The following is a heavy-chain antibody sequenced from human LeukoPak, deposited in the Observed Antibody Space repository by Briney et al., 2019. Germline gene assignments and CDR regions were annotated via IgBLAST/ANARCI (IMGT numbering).Heavy chain of an antibody. CDR1: GFTFSSYA. V-gene: IGHV3-30*04. Sequence: GGSLRLSCAASGFTFSSYAMHWVRQAPGKGLEWVAVISYDGSNKYYADSVKGRFTISRDNSKNTLYLQMNSLRAEDTAVYYCARDSLVVVTAIFWFDPWCQGTLVTVSS. CDR3: ARDSLVVVTAIFWFDP. CDR2: ISYDGSNK. D-gene: IGHD2-21*02. J-gene: IGHJ5*02.